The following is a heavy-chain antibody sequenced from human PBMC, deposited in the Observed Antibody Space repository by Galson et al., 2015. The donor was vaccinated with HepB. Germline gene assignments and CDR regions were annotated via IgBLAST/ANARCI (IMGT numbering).Heavy chain of an antibody. D-gene: IGHD3-10*01. CDR3: ATGFGELFQFDY. CDR1: GYTLTELS. CDR2: FDPEDGET. V-gene: IGHV1-24*01. Sequence: SVKVSCKVSGYTLTELSMHWVRQAPGKGLEWMGGFDPEDGETIYAQKFQGRVTMTEDTSTDTAYMELSSLRSEDTAVYYCATGFGELFQFDYWGQGTLVTVSS. J-gene: IGHJ4*02.